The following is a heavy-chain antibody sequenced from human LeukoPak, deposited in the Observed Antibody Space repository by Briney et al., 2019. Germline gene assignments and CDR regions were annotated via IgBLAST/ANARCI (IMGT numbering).Heavy chain of an antibody. V-gene: IGHV1-2*06. D-gene: IGHD6-19*01. J-gene: IGHJ6*02. CDR3: ARKLSSGWYGMDV. CDR2: INPNSGGT. Sequence: ASVKVSCKASGYTFTGYYMHWVRQAPGQGLEWMGRINPNSGGTNYAQKFRGRVTMTRDTSISTAYMELSRLRSDDTAVYYCARKLSSGWYGMDVWGQGTTVTVSS. CDR1: GYTFTGYY.